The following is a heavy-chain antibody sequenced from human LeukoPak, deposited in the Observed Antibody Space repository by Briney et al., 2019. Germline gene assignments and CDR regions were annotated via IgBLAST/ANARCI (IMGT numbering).Heavy chain of an antibody. D-gene: IGHD3-22*01. J-gene: IGHJ4*02. CDR2: ISTNSSYI. V-gene: IGHV3-21*01. CDR3: ARDFGPDGGDYDSSGYLY. CDR1: GFTFSSYG. Sequence: GGSLRLSCAASGFTFSSYGMSWVRQAPGKGLEWVSSISTNSSYIYYADSVKGRFTISRDNAKNSLYLQMNSLRAEDTAVYYCARDFGPDGGDYDSSGYLYWGQGTLVTVSS.